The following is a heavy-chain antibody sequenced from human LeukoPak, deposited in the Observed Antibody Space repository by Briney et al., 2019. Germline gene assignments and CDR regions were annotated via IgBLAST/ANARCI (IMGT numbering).Heavy chain of an antibody. CDR1: GYTFTGYY. Sequence: ASVKVSCKASGYTFTGYYMHWVRQAPGQGLEWMGWINPNSGGTNYAQKFQGRVTMTRDTSISTAYMELSRLRSDDTAVYYCARFPIQLWLYGFDYWGQGTLATVSS. CDR2: INPNSGGT. CDR3: ARFPIQLWLYGFDY. V-gene: IGHV1-2*02. J-gene: IGHJ4*02. D-gene: IGHD5-18*01.